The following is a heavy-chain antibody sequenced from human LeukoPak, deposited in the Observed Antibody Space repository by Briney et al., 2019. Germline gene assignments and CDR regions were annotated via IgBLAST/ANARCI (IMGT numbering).Heavy chain of an antibody. J-gene: IGHJ5*02. D-gene: IGHD4-23*01. CDR1: GGSISSYY. CDR2: IYTSGST. CDR3: ARGGNSEGWFDP. V-gene: IGHV4-4*07. Sequence: SQTLSLTCTVSGGSISSYYWGWIRQPAGKGLEWIGRIYTSGSTNYNPSLKSRVTMSVDTSKNQFSLKLSSVTAADTAVYYCARGGNSEGWFDPWGQGTLVTVSS.